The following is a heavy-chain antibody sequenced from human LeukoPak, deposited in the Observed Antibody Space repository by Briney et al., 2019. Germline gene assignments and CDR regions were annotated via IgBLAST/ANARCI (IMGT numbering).Heavy chain of an antibody. V-gene: IGHV4-31*03. D-gene: IGHD3-22*01. CDR1: GGSISSGGYF. Sequence: PSQTLSLTCTVSGGSISSGGYFWSWICQHPGKGLEWIGYIYYSGSTYYNPSLKGRVTISVDTSKNQFSLRLSSVTAADTAIYYCASVSYDTSLQHWGQGTLVTVSS. CDR3: ASVSYDTSLQH. CDR2: IYYSGST. J-gene: IGHJ1*01.